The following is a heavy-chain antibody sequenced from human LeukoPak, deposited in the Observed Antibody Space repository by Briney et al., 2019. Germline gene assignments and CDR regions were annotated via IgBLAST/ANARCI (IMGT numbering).Heavy chain of an antibody. D-gene: IGHD2-8*02. CDR3: AKNRGHCVDGVCHNYYYMDV. V-gene: IGHV3-23*01. CDR1: GFTFSSFA. J-gene: IGHJ6*03. Sequence: GGSLRLSCAASGFTFSSFAMTWVRQAPGKGLEWVSHVSGSAGRTDYADSVKGRFTISRDNLKNTVYLQMNGLRAEDTAVYYCAKNRGHCVDGVCHNYYYMDVWGRGTTVTVSS. CDR2: VSGSAGRT.